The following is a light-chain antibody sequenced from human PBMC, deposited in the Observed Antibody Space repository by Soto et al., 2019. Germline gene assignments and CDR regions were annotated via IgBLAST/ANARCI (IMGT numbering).Light chain of an antibody. J-gene: IGKJ4*01. CDR2: GAS. V-gene: IGKV3-20*01. CDR1: QSVRADF. CDR3: QYYGTSLT. Sequence: EIVLTQSPDTLSLSPGERATLSCRASQSVRADFLTWYQQRLGQAPRLLIYGASNRATGIPDRFSGSGSGTDFTLTISGLEPEDFAVYYCQYYGTSLTFGGGAQVEIK.